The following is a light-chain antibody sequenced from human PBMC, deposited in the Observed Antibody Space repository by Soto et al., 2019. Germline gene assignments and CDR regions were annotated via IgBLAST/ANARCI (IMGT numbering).Light chain of an antibody. V-gene: IGLV2-23*01. CDR2: EGS. Sequence: QTASVSGSPGQSITISCTGSTSDVGNYNLVSWYQQYPGKAPKLIIYEGSKRPSEVSNHFSGSKSGNTASLTISGLQAEDEADYYCCSYAGASTWVFGGGTKLTVL. CDR3: CSYAGASTWV. CDR1: TSDVGNYNL. J-gene: IGLJ3*02.